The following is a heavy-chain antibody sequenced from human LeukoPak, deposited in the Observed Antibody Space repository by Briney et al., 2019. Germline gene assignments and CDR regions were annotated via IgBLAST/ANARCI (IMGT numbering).Heavy chain of an antibody. Sequence: PGGSLRLSCAASGFTFSSYSMNWVRQAPGKGLEWVSSISSSSSYIYYADSVKGRFTISRDNAKNSLYLQMNSLRAEDTAVYYCAKAGPSGSSYYDFWSANYWGQGTLVTVSS. CDR3: AKAGPSGSSYYDFWSANY. D-gene: IGHD3-3*01. J-gene: IGHJ4*02. CDR1: GFTFSSYS. CDR2: ISSSSSYI. V-gene: IGHV3-21*01.